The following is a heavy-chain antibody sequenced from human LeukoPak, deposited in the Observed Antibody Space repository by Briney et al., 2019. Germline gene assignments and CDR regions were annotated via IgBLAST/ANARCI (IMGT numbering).Heavy chain of an antibody. Sequence: GGSLRLSCAASGFTFSSYWMHWVRHAPGKGLVWVSCINSDGSSTSYADSVKGRFTISRDNAKNTLYLQMNSLRAEDTAVYYCARGENRAYYYGSGSYYWGQGTLVTVSS. V-gene: IGHV3-74*01. J-gene: IGHJ4*02. CDR2: INSDGSST. CDR1: GFTFSSYW. CDR3: ARGENRAYYYGSGSYY. D-gene: IGHD3-10*01.